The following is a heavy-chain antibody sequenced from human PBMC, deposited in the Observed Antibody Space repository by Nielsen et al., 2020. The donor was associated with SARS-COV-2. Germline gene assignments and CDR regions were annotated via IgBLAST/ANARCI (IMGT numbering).Heavy chain of an antibody. CDR1: GYSFTSYW. D-gene: IGHD2-2*01. V-gene: IGHV5-10-1*01. Sequence: GESLKISCKGSGYSFTSYWIGWVRQMPGKGLEWMGRIDPSDSYTNYSPSFQGHVSISIDKSTSTAFLEWSSLKASDTAMYFCARRGDCTDRTTCYANWFDPWGQGTLVTVSS. CDR2: IDPSDSYT. J-gene: IGHJ5*02. CDR3: ARRGDCTDRTTCYANWFDP.